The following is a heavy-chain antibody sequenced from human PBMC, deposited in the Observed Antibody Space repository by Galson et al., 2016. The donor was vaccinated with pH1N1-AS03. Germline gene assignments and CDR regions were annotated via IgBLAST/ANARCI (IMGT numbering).Heavy chain of an antibody. CDR1: GFTFNHYS. J-gene: IGHJ3*02. CDR2: ISSDSTTI. D-gene: IGHD1-26*01. V-gene: IGHV3-48*04. Sequence: SLRLSCAASGFTFNHYSMNWVRQAPGKGLEWVSYISSDSTTIYYAVSVKGRFTISRDNAKNSLYLQMNSLTAEDTAIYYCARTSGAYFGSAFDIWGQGTMVTVSS. CDR3: ARTSGAYFGSAFDI.